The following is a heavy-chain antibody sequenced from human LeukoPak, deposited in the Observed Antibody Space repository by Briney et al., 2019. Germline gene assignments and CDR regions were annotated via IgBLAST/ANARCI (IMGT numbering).Heavy chain of an antibody. CDR2: IHYTGAT. D-gene: IGHD3-9*01. Sequence: PSETLSLTCAVYGGSITSYYWSWIRQTPGRGLEWVGEIHYTGATSYNPSLKSRATISTDTSKNQFSLRLSSVTAADTAVYYCARGNILTGYCFDFWGQGALVTVSS. J-gene: IGHJ4*02. CDR3: ARGNILTGYCFDF. CDR1: GGSITSYY. V-gene: IGHV4-34*01.